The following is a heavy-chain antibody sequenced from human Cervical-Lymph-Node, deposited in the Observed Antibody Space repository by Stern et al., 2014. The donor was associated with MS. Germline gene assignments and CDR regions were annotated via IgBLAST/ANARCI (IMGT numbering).Heavy chain of an antibody. J-gene: IGHJ4*02. D-gene: IGHD6-19*01. V-gene: IGHV3-30*04. CDR3: ARGRVRGDSSGWYY. Sequence: QVQLVQSGGGVVQPGRSLRLSCAASGFTFSTYPIHWVRQAPGKGLEWVALISYDGSNKYYADSVEGRFTISRDNSKNTLYLQMNSLRADDTAVYYCARGRVRGDSSGWYYWGQGTLVTVSS. CDR1: GFTFSTYP. CDR2: ISYDGSNK.